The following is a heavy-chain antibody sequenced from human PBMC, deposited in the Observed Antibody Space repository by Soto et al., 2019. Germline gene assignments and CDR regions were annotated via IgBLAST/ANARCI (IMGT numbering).Heavy chain of an antibody. Sequence: GGSLRLSCAASGFTFSSYAMSWVRQAPGKGLEWVSSIVSISGGSTYYADSVKGRLIISRDNSKNTLYLQMHSLRAEDTAVYYCAKKTEATLVRGVSHDYWGQGTLVTVSS. V-gene: IGHV3-23*01. CDR3: AKKTEATLVRGVSHDY. CDR1: GFTFSSYA. CDR2: IVSISGGST. D-gene: IGHD3-10*01. J-gene: IGHJ4*02.